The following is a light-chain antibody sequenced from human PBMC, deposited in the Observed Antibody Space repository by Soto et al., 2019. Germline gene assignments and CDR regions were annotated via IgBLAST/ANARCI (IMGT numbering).Light chain of an antibody. CDR2: GAS. CDR1: QSVGSAY. Sequence: EIVLTQSPGTLSLSPGERATLSCRASQSVGSAYVGWYQQKPGQAPRLLIFGASRGATGIPDRFSGSGSGTNFTLTINKVEPEDSAAYYCQHYGRSPSFGRGTKVEIK. J-gene: IGKJ1*01. CDR3: QHYGRSPS. V-gene: IGKV3-20*01.